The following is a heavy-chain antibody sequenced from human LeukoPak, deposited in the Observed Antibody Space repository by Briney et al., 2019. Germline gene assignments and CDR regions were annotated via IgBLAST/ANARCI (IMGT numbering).Heavy chain of an antibody. CDR2: ISYDGSNK. J-gene: IGHJ4*02. D-gene: IGHD5-18*01. CDR3: ARDLNPWTYSYGFDY. Sequence: PGGSLRLSCAASGFTFSSYAMHWVRQAPGKGLEWVAIISYDGSNKYYADSVKGRFTISRDNSKNTLYLQMNSLRAEDTAVYYCARDLNPWTYSYGFDYWGQGTLVTVSP. V-gene: IGHV3-30-3*01. CDR1: GFTFSSYA.